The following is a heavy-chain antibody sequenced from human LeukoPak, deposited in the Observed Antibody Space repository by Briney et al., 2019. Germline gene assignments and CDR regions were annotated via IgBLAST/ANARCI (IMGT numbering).Heavy chain of an antibody. Sequence: GGSLRLSCAASGFTVSSNYMSWVRQAPGKGLEWVSVIYSGGSTYYADSVKGRFTISRDNSKNTLYLQMNSLRAEDTALYYCAIREMYSSGWCLGYWGQGTLVTVSS. CDR1: GFTVSSNY. CDR2: IYSGGST. V-gene: IGHV3-53*01. J-gene: IGHJ4*02. D-gene: IGHD6-19*01. CDR3: AIREMYSSGWCLGY.